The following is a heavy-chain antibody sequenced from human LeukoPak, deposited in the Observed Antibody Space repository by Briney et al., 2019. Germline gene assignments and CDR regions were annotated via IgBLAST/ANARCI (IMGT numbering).Heavy chain of an antibody. D-gene: IGHD2-2*01. J-gene: IGHJ4*02. CDR2: ISSRSSYI. CDR3: AXGSSTHGEYYFDY. CDR1: GFTFSSYS. V-gene: IGHV3-21*01. Sequence: GGSLRLSCAASGFTFSSYSMNWVRQAPGKGLEWVSSISSRSSYIYYADSVKGRFTISRDNAKNSLYLQMNSLRAEDTDAYYCAXGSSTHGEYYFDYWGQGTLVTVSS.